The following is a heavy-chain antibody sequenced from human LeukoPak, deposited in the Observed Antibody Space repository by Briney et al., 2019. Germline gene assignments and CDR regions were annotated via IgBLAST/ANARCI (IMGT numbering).Heavy chain of an antibody. CDR1: GFTFSTYY. CDR3: AAQRAVGFDY. CDR2: IKQDGSQK. Sequence: GGSLRLSCAASGFTFSTYYMTWVRQAPGKGLEWVANIKQDGSQKYYVDSVQGRFTISRDNAKNSLYLQMNSLRAEDTAVYYCAAQRAVGFDYWGQGTLVTISS. D-gene: IGHD6-19*01. J-gene: IGHJ4*02. V-gene: IGHV3-7*01.